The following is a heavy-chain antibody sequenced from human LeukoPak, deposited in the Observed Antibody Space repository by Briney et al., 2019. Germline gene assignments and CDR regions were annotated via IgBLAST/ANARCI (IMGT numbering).Heavy chain of an antibody. D-gene: IGHD1-26*01. CDR2: IRSKANSYAT. J-gene: IGHJ3*02. CDR1: GFTFSGSA. V-gene: IGHV3-73*01. Sequence: GGSLKLSCAASGFTFSGSAMHWVRQASGKGLEWVGRIRSKANSYATAYAASVKGRFTISRDDSKNTAYLQMNSLRAEDTAVYYCALVDLYPHEGHDAFDIWGQGTMVTVSS. CDR3: ALVDLYPHEGHDAFDI.